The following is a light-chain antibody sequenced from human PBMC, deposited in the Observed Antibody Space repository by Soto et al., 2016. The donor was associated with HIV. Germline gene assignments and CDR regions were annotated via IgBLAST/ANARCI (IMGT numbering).Light chain of an antibody. CDR3: QQLKSYPLT. J-gene: IGKJ4*01. Sequence: DIQLTQSPSFLSASVGDRVTNTCRASQAISSYLAWYQKKPGKPPNLLIYDASTLESGVPSRFSGGGFGTEFALTISSLQPEDFATYYCQQLKSYPLTFGGGTKLEIK. CDR1: QAISSY. CDR2: DAS. V-gene: IGKV1-9*01.